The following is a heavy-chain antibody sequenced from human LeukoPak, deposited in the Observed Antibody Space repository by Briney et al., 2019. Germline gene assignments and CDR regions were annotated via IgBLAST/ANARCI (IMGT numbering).Heavy chain of an antibody. CDR2: IYSGGST. J-gene: IGHJ4*02. V-gene: IGHV3-53*05. CDR3: AKIPSAVPGRRFDY. CDR1: GFTVSSNY. D-gene: IGHD6-19*01. Sequence: GGSLRLSCAASGFTVSSNYMSWVRQAPGKGLEWVSVIYSGGSTYYADSVKGRFTISRDNSKNTLYLQMNSLRAEDTAVYYCAKIPSAVPGRRFDYWGQGTLVTVSS.